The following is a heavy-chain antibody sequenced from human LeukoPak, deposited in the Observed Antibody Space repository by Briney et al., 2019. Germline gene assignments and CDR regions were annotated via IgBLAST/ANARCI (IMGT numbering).Heavy chain of an antibody. CDR3: ARDGTDDYPLDH. D-gene: IGHD4-11*01. J-gene: IGHJ4*02. CDR1: GLTFSDYY. CDR2: ISSSSSYT. V-gene: IGHV3-11*06. Sequence: GGSLRLSCAASGLTFSDYYMSWIRQAPGKGLEWVSYISSSSSYTNYADSVKGRFTISRDNAKNSLYLQMNSLRAEDTAVYYCARDGTDDYPLDHWGQGTLVTVSS.